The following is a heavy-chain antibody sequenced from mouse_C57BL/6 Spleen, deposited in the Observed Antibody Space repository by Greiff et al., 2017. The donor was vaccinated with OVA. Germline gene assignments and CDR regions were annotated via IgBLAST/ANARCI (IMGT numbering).Heavy chain of an antibody. CDR1: GYSFTGYF. J-gene: IGHJ4*01. Sequence: EVQLQQSGPELVKPGASVKISCKASGYSFTGYFMNWVMQSHGKSLEWIGRINPYNGDTFYNQKFKGKATLTVDKSSSKAHMELRSLASEDSAVYYCASYGNHYYAMDYWGQGTSVTVSS. V-gene: IGHV1-20*02. D-gene: IGHD2-1*01. CDR3: ASYGNHYYAMDY. CDR2: INPYNGDT.